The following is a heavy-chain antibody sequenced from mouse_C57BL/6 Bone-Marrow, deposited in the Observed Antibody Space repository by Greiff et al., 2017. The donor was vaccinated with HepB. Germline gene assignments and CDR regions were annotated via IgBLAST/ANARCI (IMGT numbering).Heavy chain of an antibody. CDR3: ARHLFAY. V-gene: IGHV1-54*01. Sequence: VKLQQSGAELVRPGTSVKVSCKASGYAFTNYLIEWVKQRPGQGLEWIGVINPGSGGTNYNEKFKGKATLTADKSSSTAYMQLSSLTSEDSAVYFCARHLFAYWGQGTLVTVSA. CDR1: GYAFTNYL. CDR2: INPGSGGT. J-gene: IGHJ3*01.